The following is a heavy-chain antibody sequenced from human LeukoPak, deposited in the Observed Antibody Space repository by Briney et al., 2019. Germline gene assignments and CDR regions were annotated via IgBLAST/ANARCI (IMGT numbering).Heavy chain of an antibody. CDR1: GFTFSSYA. D-gene: IGHD6-19*01. CDR2: ISGSGGST. J-gene: IGHJ4*02. CDR3: AKAAVAAATYRYYFDY. Sequence: GGSLRLSCAASGFTFSSYAMSWVRQAPEKGLEWVSAISGSGGSTYYADSVKGRFTISRDNSKNTLYLQMNSLRAEDTAVYYCAKAAVAAATYRYYFDYWGQGTLVTVSS. V-gene: IGHV3-23*01.